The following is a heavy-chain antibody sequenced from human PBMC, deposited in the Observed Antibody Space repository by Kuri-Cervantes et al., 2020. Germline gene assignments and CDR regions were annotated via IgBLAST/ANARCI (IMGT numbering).Heavy chain of an antibody. CDR1: GFSFSNYG. Sequence: GESLKISCAASGFSFSNYGMHWVRQAPGKGLEWVAFIRYDGSNKYYADSVKGRFTIYRDNSKNTLYLQMNSLRAEDTAVYYCAVVTATHYWGQETLVTVSS. V-gene: IGHV3-30*02. CDR2: IRYDGSNK. J-gene: IGHJ4*02. D-gene: IGHD2-21*02. CDR3: AVVTATHY.